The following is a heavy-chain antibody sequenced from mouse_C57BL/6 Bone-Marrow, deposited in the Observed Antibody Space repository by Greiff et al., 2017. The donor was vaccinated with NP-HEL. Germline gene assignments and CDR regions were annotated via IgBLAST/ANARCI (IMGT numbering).Heavy chain of an antibody. CDR1: GYTFTSYW. J-gene: IGHJ2*01. CDR3: ARYDLWLLHDY. D-gene: IGHD2-3*01. CDR2: IYPGSGST. Sequence: QVQLQQPRAELVKPGASVKMSCKASGYTFTSYWITWVKQRPGQGLEWIGDIYPGSGSTNYNEKFKSKATLTVDTSSSTAYMQLSSLTSEDSAVYYCARYDLWLLHDYWGQGTTLTVSS. V-gene: IGHV1-55*01.